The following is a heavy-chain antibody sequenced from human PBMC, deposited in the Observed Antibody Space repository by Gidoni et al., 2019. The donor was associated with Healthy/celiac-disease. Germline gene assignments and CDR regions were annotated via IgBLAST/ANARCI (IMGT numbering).Heavy chain of an antibody. Sequence: GEINHSGSTNYNPSLKSRVTISVDTSKNQFSLKLSSVTAADTAVYYCARDLVGATPFDYWGQGTLVTVSS. V-gene: IGHV4-34*01. CDR3: ARDLVGATPFDY. D-gene: IGHD1-26*01. J-gene: IGHJ4*02. CDR2: INHSGST.